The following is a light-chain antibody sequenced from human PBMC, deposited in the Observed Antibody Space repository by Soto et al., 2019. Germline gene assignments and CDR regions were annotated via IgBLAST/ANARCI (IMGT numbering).Light chain of an antibody. J-gene: IGKJ1*01. V-gene: IGKV1-5*01. CDR1: QGISAW. CDR2: DAS. CDR3: QQYNSYPWT. Sequence: DIQMTQSPSTLSASVGDRVTITCRASQGISAWLAWYQQKPGKAPKLLIYDASSLESGAPSRFSGSGSGTEFTLTSSSLQPDDFATYYCQQYNSYPWTFGGGTKVEIK.